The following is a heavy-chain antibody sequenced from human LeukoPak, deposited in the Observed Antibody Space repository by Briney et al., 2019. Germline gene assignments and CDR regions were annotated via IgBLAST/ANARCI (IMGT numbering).Heavy chain of an antibody. J-gene: IGHJ6*03. V-gene: IGHV4-34*01. CDR1: GGSFRGYY. CDR3: ARRVVVPAAMVRDFYYYMDV. CDR2: INHSGNT. Sequence: SETLSLTCDVYGGSFRGYYWSWIRQPPGKGLEWIGEINHSGNTNYNPSLKGRVTMSVDTSKKQFSLKLSSVTAADTAFYYCARRVVVPAAMVRDFYYYMDVWGKGTMVAVS. D-gene: IGHD2-2*01.